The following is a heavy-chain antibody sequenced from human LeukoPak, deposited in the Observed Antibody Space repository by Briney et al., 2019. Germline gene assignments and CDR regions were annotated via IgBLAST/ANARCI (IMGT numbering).Heavy chain of an antibody. CDR2: IKTDGGET. V-gene: IGHV3-7*01. CDR3: ARDMGWQQFDQ. Sequence: GGSLRLSCVASRFTFSNYWMTWVRQAPGKGLERVANIKTDGGETYYIGSVKGRFTISRDNARNSLYLQMNSLTVDDTAVYYCARDMGWQQFDQWGQGTLVTVSS. CDR1: RFTFSNYW. D-gene: IGHD5-24*01. J-gene: IGHJ4*02.